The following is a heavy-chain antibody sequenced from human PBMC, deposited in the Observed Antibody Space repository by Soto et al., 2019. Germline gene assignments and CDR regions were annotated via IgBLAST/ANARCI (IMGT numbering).Heavy chain of an antibody. CDR1: GGSISSYY. Sequence: PSETLSLTCTVSGGSISSYYWSWIRQPPGKGLEWIGYIYYSGSTNYNPSLKSRVTISVDTSKNQFSLKLSSVTAADTAVYYCARMSYGDVDYWGQGTLVTVSS. CDR3: ARMSYGDVDY. D-gene: IGHD4-17*01. J-gene: IGHJ4*02. V-gene: IGHV4-59*01. CDR2: IYYSGST.